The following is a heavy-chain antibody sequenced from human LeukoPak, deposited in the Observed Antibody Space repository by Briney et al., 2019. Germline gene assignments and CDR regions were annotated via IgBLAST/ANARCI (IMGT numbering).Heavy chain of an antibody. Sequence: GGSLRLSCAASGFTFSSHWMHWVRQAPGKGLLWVSHFNSDGSSTTYADSVKGRFTVSRDRDKNTLYLQVNRLRAEDTAVYYFARGLEYCSGGSCYWYFDLWGRGTLVTVSS. CDR3: ARGLEYCSGGSCYWYFDL. CDR1: GFTFSSHW. V-gene: IGHV3-74*03. CDR2: FNSDGSST. J-gene: IGHJ2*01. D-gene: IGHD2-15*01.